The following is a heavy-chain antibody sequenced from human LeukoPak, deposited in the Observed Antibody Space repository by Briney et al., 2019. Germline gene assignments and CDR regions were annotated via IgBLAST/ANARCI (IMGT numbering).Heavy chain of an antibody. Sequence: PGGSLRLSCAASGFTFDDYAMHWVRQAPGKGLEWVSGISWNSGSIGYADSVKGRFTISRDNAKNSLYLQMNSLRAEDTALYYCAKSHYYDSSGPKGAALDYWGQGTLVTVSS. CDR2: ISWNSGSI. D-gene: IGHD3-22*01. V-gene: IGHV3-9*01. CDR3: AKSHYYDSSGPKGAALDY. J-gene: IGHJ4*02. CDR1: GFTFDDYA.